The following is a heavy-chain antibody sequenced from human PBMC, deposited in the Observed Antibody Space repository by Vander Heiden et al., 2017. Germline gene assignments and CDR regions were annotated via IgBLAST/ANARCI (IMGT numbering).Heavy chain of an antibody. J-gene: IGHJ3*02. CDR3: ARERSYPHDAFDI. Sequence: QVQLQESGPGLVKPSETLSLTCTVSGGSVSSGSYYWSWIRQPPGKGLEWIGYIYYSGSTNYNPSLKSRVTISVDTSKNQFSLKLSSVTAADTAVYYCARERSYPHDAFDIWCHGTMVTVSS. V-gene: IGHV4-61*01. CDR2: IYYSGST. CDR1: GGSVSSGSYY.